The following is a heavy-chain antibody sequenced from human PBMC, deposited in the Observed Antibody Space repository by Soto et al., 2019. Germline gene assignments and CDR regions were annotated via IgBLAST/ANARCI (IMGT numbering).Heavy chain of an antibody. D-gene: IGHD3-22*01. CDR1: GFTFSSYA. CDR2: ISGSGGST. CDR3: ARAPAPYYYDGIDY. V-gene: IGHV3-23*01. Sequence: EVQLLESGGGLVQPGGSLRLSCAASGFTFSSYAMSWVRQAPGKGLEWVSAISGSGGSTYYADSVEGRFTISRDNSKNTLYLQMNSLKAEDTAVYYCARAPAPYYYDGIDYWGQGTLVTVSS. J-gene: IGHJ4*02.